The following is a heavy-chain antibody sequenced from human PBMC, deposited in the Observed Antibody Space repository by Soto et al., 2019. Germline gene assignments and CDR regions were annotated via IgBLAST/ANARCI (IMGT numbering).Heavy chain of an antibody. D-gene: IGHD4-4*01. J-gene: IGHJ6*03. CDR3: ASGSNYDYYYYYMDV. Sequence: PGESLKISCKGSGYSFTSYWIGWVRQMPGKGLEWMGIIYPGDSDTRYSPSFQGQVTISADKSISTAYLQWSSLKASDTAMYYCASGSNYDYYYYYMDVWGKGTTVTVSS. CDR1: GYSFTSYW. CDR2: IYPGDSDT. V-gene: IGHV5-51*01.